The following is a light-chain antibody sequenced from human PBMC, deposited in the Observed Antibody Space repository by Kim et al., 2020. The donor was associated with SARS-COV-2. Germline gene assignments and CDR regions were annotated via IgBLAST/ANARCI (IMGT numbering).Light chain of an antibody. Sequence: SASIGDRVTIICRASQGISGWLAWYQQKPGKAPKLLVYDASNLESGVPSRFSGSGYGTEFTLTISSLQPDDSATFYCQQYSYYSTFGQGTKVDIK. CDR2: DAS. CDR3: QQYSYYST. V-gene: IGKV1-5*02. J-gene: IGKJ1*01. CDR1: QGISGW.